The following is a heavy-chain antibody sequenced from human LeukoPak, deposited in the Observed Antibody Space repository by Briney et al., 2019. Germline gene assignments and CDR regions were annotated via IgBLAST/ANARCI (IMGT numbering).Heavy chain of an antibody. V-gene: IGHV3-21*01. CDR3: ARVSGSSSWYWFDP. Sequence: PGGSLRLSCAASGFTFSSYSMNWVRQAPGKGLEWVSSISSSSSYIYYADSVKGRFTISRDNAKNSLYLQMNSLRAEGTAVYYCARVSGSSSWYWFDPWGQGTLVTVSS. CDR2: ISSSSSYI. J-gene: IGHJ5*02. D-gene: IGHD6-13*01. CDR1: GFTFSSYS.